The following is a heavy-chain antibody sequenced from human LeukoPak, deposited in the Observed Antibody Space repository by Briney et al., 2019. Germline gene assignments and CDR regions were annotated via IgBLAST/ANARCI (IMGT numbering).Heavy chain of an antibody. D-gene: IGHD4-23*01. CDR2: ISSSGSTI. CDR3: ARGVTLYYGMDV. V-gene: IGHV3-11*01. Sequence: PGGSLRLSCAASGFTFDDYAMHWVRQAPGKGLEWVSYISSSGSTIYYADSVKGRFTISRDNAKNSLYLQMNSLRAEDTAVYYCARGVTLYYGMDVWGQGTTVTVSS. CDR1: GFTFDDYA. J-gene: IGHJ6*02.